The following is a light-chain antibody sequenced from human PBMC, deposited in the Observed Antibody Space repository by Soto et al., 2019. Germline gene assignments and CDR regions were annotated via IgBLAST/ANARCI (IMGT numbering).Light chain of an antibody. V-gene: IGKV3-11*01. CDR3: QQRSNWPLP. Sequence: EIVLTQSPAILSLSPGERATLSCRASQSVSSYLTWYQQKPGQAPRLLIYAASTRATGIPARFSGSGSGTDFTLTISSLEPEDFAVYYCQQRSNWPLPFGGGTKVDIK. J-gene: IGKJ4*01. CDR2: AAS. CDR1: QSVSSY.